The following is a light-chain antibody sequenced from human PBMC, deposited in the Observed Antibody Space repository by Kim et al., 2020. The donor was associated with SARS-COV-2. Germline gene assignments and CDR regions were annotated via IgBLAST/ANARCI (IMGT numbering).Light chain of an antibody. J-gene: IGLJ2*01. CDR3: CSNTGTSTLI. Sequence: GQSITISCTGTSSDVGSYNLVSLYQHHPGKAPKLMIYEVTRRPSGVSNRFSGSKSGNTASLTISGLQTEDEADYYCCSNTGTSTLIFGGGTQLTVL. CDR2: EVT. CDR1: SSDVGSYNL. V-gene: IGLV2-23*02.